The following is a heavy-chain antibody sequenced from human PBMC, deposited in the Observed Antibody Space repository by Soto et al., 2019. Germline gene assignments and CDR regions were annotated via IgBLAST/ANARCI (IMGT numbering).Heavy chain of an antibody. CDR1: GFTFDDYA. CDR2: ISWNSGSI. Sequence: PGVSLRLSCAASGFTFDDYAMHWVRQAPGKGLEWVSGISWNSGSIGYADSVKGRFTISRDNAKNSLYLQMNSLRAEDTALYYCAKGGHYDFWSGRTFDYWGQGTLVTASS. D-gene: IGHD3-3*01. V-gene: IGHV3-9*01. CDR3: AKGGHYDFWSGRTFDY. J-gene: IGHJ4*02.